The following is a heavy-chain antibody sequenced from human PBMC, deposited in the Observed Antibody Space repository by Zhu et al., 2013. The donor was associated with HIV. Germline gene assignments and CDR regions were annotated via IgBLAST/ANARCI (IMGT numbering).Heavy chain of an antibody. CDR2: ILPMFATS. CDR1: GGTFNSFG. V-gene: IGHV1-69*06. J-gene: IGHJ4*02. Sequence: QLHLVQSGAEVKKPGSSVKVSCKASGGTFNSFGIHWVRQAPGQGLEWLGGILPMFATSNYAQMFHDRVIITADKSTTTAYMELSSLRLEDTAVYYCARDGARAATLYVFEEWGQGTLVTVSS. CDR3: ARDGARAATLYVFEE. D-gene: IGHD2-8*01.